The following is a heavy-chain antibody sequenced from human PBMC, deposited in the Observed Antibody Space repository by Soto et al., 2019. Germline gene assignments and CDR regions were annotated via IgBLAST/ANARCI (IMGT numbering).Heavy chain of an antibody. D-gene: IGHD3-22*01. CDR3: ARVGLTYYYDSSGYYRNDAFDI. Sequence: GGSLRLSCVASGFTFSPYWMSWVRQAPGKGLEWVSVIYSGGSTYYADSVKGRFTISRHNSKNTLYLQMNSLRAEDTAVYYCARVGLTYYYDSSGYYRNDAFDIWGQGTMVTVSS. CDR1: GFTFSPYW. V-gene: IGHV3-53*04. J-gene: IGHJ3*02. CDR2: IYSGGST.